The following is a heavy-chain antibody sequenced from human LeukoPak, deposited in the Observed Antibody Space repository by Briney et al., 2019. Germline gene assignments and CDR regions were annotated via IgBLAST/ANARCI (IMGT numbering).Heavy chain of an antibody. Sequence: PSETLSLTCTVSGGSISSYYWSWIRQPPGKGLEWIGYIYTSGSTNYSPSLKSRVTISVDTSKNQFSLKLSSVTAADTAVYYCARGRRGIVLSWFDPWGQGTLVTVSS. CDR3: ARGRRGIVLSWFDP. CDR1: GGSISSYY. V-gene: IGHV4-4*09. CDR2: IYTSGST. J-gene: IGHJ5*02. D-gene: IGHD1-26*01.